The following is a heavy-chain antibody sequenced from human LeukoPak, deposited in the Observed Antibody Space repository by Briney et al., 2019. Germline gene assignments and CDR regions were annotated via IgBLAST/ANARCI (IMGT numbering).Heavy chain of an antibody. V-gene: IGHV5-51*01. CDR2: IYPGDSDT. CDR3: ARTPSMVRGVIIFDY. D-gene: IGHD3-10*01. CDR1: GYSFTNYW. Sequence: GESLKISCKGSGYSFTNYWIGWVRQMPGKGLEWMGIIYPGDSDTRYSPSFEGQVTISADKSISTAYLQWSSLKASDTAMYYCARTPSMVRGVIIFDYWGQGTLVTVSS. J-gene: IGHJ4*02.